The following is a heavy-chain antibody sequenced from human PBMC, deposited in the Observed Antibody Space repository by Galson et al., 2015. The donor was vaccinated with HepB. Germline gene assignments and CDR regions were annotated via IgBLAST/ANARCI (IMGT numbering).Heavy chain of an antibody. D-gene: IGHD6-19*01. CDR1: KFTFSNYG. CDR3: AKNRTRIVVAGTDYYHGMDV. Sequence: SLRLSCAASKFTFSNYGMHWVRQAPGKGLEWVAFIRYDGSNKYYADSVKGRFTISRDNSKNTLYLQMNSLRTYDTAVYYCAKNRTRIVVAGTDYYHGMDVWGQGTTVTVSS. J-gene: IGHJ6*02. V-gene: IGHV3-30*02. CDR2: IRYDGSNK.